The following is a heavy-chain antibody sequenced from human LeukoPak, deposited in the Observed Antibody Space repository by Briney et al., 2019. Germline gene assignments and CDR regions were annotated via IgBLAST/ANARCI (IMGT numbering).Heavy chain of an antibody. CDR3: ARDACGYSGYDWVYSFDY. V-gene: IGHV4-4*07. Sequence: AETLSLTCTVSGGSISSYYWSWIRQPAGKGLEWIGRIYTSGSTNYNPSLKSRVTMSVDTSKNQFSLKLSSVTAADTAVYYCARDACGYSGYDWVYSFDYWGQGTLVTVSS. CDR2: IYTSGST. CDR1: GGSISSYY. J-gene: IGHJ4*02. D-gene: IGHD5-12*01.